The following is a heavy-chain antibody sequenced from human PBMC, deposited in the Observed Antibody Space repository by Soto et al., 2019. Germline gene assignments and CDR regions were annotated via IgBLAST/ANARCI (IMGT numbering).Heavy chain of an antibody. Sequence: EVQLVESGGGLVQPGGSLRLSCAASGFTVRSSYMSWVRQAPGKGLEWVSLIYSGGSTYYADSVKGRFTFSRDNSNNTLYLQMNSLRAEDTAVYYCARSLLWFGELRYWGHGTLVTVSS. CDR2: IYSGGST. D-gene: IGHD3-10*01. V-gene: IGHV3-66*01. J-gene: IGHJ4*01. CDR1: GFTVRSSY. CDR3: ARSLLWFGELRY.